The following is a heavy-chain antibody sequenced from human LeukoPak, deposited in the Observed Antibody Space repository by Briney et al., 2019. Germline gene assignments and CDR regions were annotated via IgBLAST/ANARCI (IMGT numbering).Heavy chain of an antibody. J-gene: IGHJ5*02. CDR1: GGSISSSSYY. V-gene: IGHV4-39*01. Sequence: SETLSLTCTVSGGSISSSSYYWGWIRQPPGKGLEWIGSIYYSGSTYYNPSLKSRVTISVDTSKNQFSLKLSSVTAADTAVYYCARHRIPYCSGGSCYGTNWFDPWGQGTLVTVSS. CDR3: ARHRIPYCSGGSCYGTNWFDP. D-gene: IGHD2-15*01. CDR2: IYYSGST.